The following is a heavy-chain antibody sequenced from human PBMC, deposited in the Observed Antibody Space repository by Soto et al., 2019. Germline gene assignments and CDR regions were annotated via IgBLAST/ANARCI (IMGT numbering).Heavy chain of an antibody. J-gene: IGHJ4*02. V-gene: IGHV4-31*03. CDR1: GGSIRSSTYY. CDR2: ISSSGST. Sequence: SETLSLTCTVSGGSIRSSTYYWTWIRQHPGKGLEWIGYISSSGSTHYSPSLKSRVTMSVDTSKNQFSLKLSSVTAADTAVYYCARASGMVRGVITPASSFYFDYWGQGTLVTVSS. CDR3: ARASGMVRGVITPASSFYFDY. D-gene: IGHD3-10*01.